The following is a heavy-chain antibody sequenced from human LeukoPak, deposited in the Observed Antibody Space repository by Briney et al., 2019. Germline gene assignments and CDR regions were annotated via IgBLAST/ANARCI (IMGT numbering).Heavy chain of an antibody. J-gene: IGHJ5*02. D-gene: IGHD3-10*01. CDR1: GGTFSSYA. V-gene: IGHV1-69*01. Sequence: SVKVSCKASGGTFSSYAISWVRQAPGQGLEWMGGIIPIFGTANYAQKFQGRITITADESTSTAYMELSSLRSEDTAVYYCARESATMVRGVIGWFDPWGQGTLVTVSS. CDR3: ARESATMVRGVIGWFDP. CDR2: IIPIFGTA.